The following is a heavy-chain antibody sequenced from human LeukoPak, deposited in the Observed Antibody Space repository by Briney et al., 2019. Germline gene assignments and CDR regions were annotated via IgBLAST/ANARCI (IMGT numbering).Heavy chain of an antibody. V-gene: IGHV3-30*03. CDR3: AGSSGYFGYYYYGMDV. D-gene: IGHD3-22*01. J-gene: IGHJ6*02. CDR1: GFTFTSYG. CDR2: MSYDGSNK. Sequence: GGSLRLSCAASGFTFTSYGMHWVRQAPGKGLEWVAVMSYDGSNKYYADSVKGRFTISRDNSKNTLYLQMNSLRAEDTAVYYCAGSSGYFGYYYYGMDVWGQGTTVTVSS.